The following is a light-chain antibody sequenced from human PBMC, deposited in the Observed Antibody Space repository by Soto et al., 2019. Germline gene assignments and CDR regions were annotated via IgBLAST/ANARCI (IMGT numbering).Light chain of an antibody. CDR1: SSDVGGYNY. CDR2: DVS. V-gene: IGLV2-11*01. CDR3: CSYAGSYTSLYV. Sequence: QSALTQPRSVSGSPGQSVTISCTGTSSDVGGYNYVSWYQQHPGKAPKLMTYDVSKRPSGVPDRFSGSKSGNTASLTISGLQAEDEADYYCCSYAGSYTSLYVFGTGTKLTVL. J-gene: IGLJ1*01.